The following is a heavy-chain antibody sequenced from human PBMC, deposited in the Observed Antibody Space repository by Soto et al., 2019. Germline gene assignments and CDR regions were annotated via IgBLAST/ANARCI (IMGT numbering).Heavy chain of an antibody. J-gene: IGHJ4*02. CDR1: GGSINSYY. V-gene: IGHV4-59*01. Sequence: SEILSLTCIVSGGSINSYYWNWIRQPPGKGLEWIGYIYYSGSTNYNPSLKSRVTMSVDTSKNQFSLNLTSVTAADTAVYYCARARGIVATRYFDYWGQGSLVTVSS. D-gene: IGHD5-12*01. CDR3: ARARGIVATRYFDY. CDR2: IYYSGST.